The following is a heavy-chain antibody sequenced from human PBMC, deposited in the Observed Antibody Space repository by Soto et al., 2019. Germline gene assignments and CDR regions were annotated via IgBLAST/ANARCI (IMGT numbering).Heavy chain of an antibody. CDR3: AREPAAGIAAADKEYFQH. D-gene: IGHD6-13*01. Sequence: PGGSLRLSCAASGFTFSSYSMNWVRQAPGKGLEWVSSTSSSSSYIYYADSVKGRFTISRDNAKNSLYLQMNSLRAEDTAVYYCAREPAAGIAAADKEYFQHWGQGTLVTVSS. J-gene: IGHJ1*01. CDR1: GFTFSSYS. V-gene: IGHV3-21*01. CDR2: TSSSSSYI.